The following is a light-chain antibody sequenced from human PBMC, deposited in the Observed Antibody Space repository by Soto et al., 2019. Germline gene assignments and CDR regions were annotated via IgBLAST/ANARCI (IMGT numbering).Light chain of an antibody. J-gene: IGKJ4*01. Sequence: EVVLTQSPATLSLSPGERATLSCRASQSIRNYLAWYQQKPGQAPRLLIYDASNRATGIPARFSGSGSGTDFILTISSLEPEDFAVYYCHQRSNWPLTFGGGTKVDIK. CDR2: DAS. CDR1: QSIRNY. V-gene: IGKV3-11*01. CDR3: HQRSNWPLT.